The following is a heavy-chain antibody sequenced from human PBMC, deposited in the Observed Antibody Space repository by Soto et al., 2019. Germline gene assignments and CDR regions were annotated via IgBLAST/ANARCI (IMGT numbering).Heavy chain of an antibody. CDR2: ICHSGKT. Sequence: QLQLQESGSGLVKPSQTLSLTCTVSGGSITIGGYCWSWIRQPPGQVLEWIGYICHSGKTYYNPSLRSLVTPSLDRSKNQFSLNLSSVTAADTAVYYCARVWFGESSWFDPWGQGTLVTVSS. D-gene: IGHD3-10*01. CDR3: ARVWFGESSWFDP. J-gene: IGHJ5*02. CDR1: GGSITIGGYC. V-gene: IGHV4-30-2*01.